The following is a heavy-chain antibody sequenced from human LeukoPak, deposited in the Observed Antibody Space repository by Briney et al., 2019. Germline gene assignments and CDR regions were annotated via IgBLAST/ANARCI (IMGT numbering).Heavy chain of an antibody. J-gene: IGHJ3*02. CDR1: GYTFTGYY. CDR3: ARHGAIAAPYDAFDI. D-gene: IGHD6-6*01. V-gene: IGHV1-2*02. CDR2: INPNSGGT. Sequence: ASVKVSCKASGYTFTGYYMHWVRQAPGQGLEWMGWINPNSGGTNYAQKFQGRVTMTRDTSISTAYMELSRLRSDDTAVYYCARHGAIAAPYDAFDIWGQGTMVTVSS.